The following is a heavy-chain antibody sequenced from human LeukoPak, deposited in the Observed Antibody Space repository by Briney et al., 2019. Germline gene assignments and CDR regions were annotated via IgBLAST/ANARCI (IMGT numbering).Heavy chain of an antibody. V-gene: IGHV7-4-1*02. CDR1: GYTFTSYA. CDR3: ARANDIVVVPAAMGITMVRGVELDAFDI. CDR2: INTNTGNP. D-gene: IGHD2-2*01. J-gene: IGHJ3*02. Sequence: ASVKVSCKASGYTFTSYAMNWVRQAPGQGLEWMGWINTNTGNPTYAQGFTGRFVFSLDTSVSTAYLQISSLKAEDTAVYYCARANDIVVVPAAMGITMVRGVELDAFDIWGQGTMVTVSS.